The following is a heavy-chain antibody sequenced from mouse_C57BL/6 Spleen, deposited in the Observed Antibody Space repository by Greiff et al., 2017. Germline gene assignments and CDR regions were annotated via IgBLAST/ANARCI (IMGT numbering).Heavy chain of an antibody. CDR1: GYTFTDYY. V-gene: IGHV1-19*01. D-gene: IGHD1-1*01. CDR2: INPYNGGT. Sequence: VQLKQSGPVLVKPGASVKMSCKASGYTFTDYYMNWVKQSHGKSLEWIGVINPYNGGTSYNQKFKGKATLTVDKSSSTAYMELNSLTSEDSAVYYCHIYYYGSSYAWGQGTTLTVSS. CDR3: HIYYYGSSYA. J-gene: IGHJ2*01.